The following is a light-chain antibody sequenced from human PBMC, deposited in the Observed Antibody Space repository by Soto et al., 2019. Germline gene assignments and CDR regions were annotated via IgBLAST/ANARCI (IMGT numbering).Light chain of an antibody. CDR2: DAS. J-gene: IGKJ2*02. Sequence: EIVLTQSPATLSLSPGERATLSCRASQTFSSDLAWYQQKPGQAPRLLIYDASNRATGIPARFSGSGSGTDFTLTISSLEPEDFAVYYCQQRSIWPPECTFGQGTKLEIK. CDR1: QTFSSD. CDR3: QQRSIWPPECT. V-gene: IGKV3-11*01.